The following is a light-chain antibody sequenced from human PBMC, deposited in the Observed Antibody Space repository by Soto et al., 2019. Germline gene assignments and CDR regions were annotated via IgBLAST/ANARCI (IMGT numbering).Light chain of an antibody. Sequence: QSVLTQPPSVSGAPGQRVTISCTGSSSNIGAGYDVHWYQQLPGTAPKPLIYGNTNRPSGVPDRFSGSKSGTAASLAITGLLAEDEAEYYCQCYDSSLSVVVFGGGTKLTVL. J-gene: IGLJ2*01. V-gene: IGLV1-40*01. CDR2: GNT. CDR1: SSNIGAGYD. CDR3: QCYDSSLSVVV.